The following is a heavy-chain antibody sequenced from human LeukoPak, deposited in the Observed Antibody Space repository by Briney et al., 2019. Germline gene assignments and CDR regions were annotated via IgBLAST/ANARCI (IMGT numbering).Heavy chain of an antibody. J-gene: IGHJ3*02. V-gene: IGHV7-4-1*02. D-gene: IGHD3/OR15-3a*01. CDR1: GYTFTRYG. Sequence: GASVKVSCKASGYTFTRYGVNWVRQAPGQGLEWMGWINPKNGNPTYAQGFTGRFVFSLDTSVTTAYLQINSLNDEDTAVYYCARSGFWTDQPAFDIWGQGTMVTVSS. CDR3: ARSGFWTDQPAFDI. CDR2: INPKNGNP.